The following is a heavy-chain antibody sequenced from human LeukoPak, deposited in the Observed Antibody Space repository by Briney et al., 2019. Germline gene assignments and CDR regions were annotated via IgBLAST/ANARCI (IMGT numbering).Heavy chain of an antibody. D-gene: IGHD6-19*01. CDR3: ARDPVSSSGRWEFDY. CDR1: GYTFTVYY. J-gene: IGHJ4*02. CDR2: INPNSGGT. Sequence: ASVKVSCKASGYTFTVYYMHWVRQAPGQGLEWMGWINPNSGGTNYAQKFQGRVTMTRDTSISTAYMELSRLRSDDTAVYYCARDPVSSSGRWEFDYWGQGTLVTVSS. V-gene: IGHV1-2*02.